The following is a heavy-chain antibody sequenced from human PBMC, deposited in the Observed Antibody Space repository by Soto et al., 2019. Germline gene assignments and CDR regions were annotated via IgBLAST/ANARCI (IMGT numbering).Heavy chain of an antibody. J-gene: IGHJ4*02. CDR2: IYYSGST. V-gene: IGHV4-39*01. CDR3: ARLGGDDYGDYG. D-gene: IGHD4-17*01. Sequence: PSETLSHTCTVSGGSIISSSYYWGWIRQPPGKGLEWIGSIYYSGSTYYNPSLKSRVTISVDTSKNQFSLKLSSMTAADTAVYYCARLGGDDYGDYGWGQGTLVTVSS. CDR1: GGSIISSSYY.